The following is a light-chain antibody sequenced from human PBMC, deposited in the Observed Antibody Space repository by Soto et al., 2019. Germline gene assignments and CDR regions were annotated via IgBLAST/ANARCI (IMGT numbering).Light chain of an antibody. CDR1: QSVGGSS. J-gene: IGKJ1*01. CDR2: HTS. V-gene: IGKV3-20*01. CDR3: QQYHSSLRT. Sequence: ETVLTQSPGTLSLSPGERATLSCRASQSVGGSSLAWYQQRPGQAPRLLIYHTSNRATGIPDRFSGSGSGTDFTLTISRLEPEDFAVYYCQQYHSSLRTFGQGTKVDIK.